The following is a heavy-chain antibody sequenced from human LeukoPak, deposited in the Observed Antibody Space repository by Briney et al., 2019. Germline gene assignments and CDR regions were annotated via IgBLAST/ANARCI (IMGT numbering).Heavy chain of an antibody. V-gene: IGHV3-64D*08. J-gene: IGHJ4*02. Sequence: PGGSLRLSCSASGFTFSSYAMHWVRQAPGKELEYVSGIRSNGGSTYYADSVKGRFTISRDNSKNILYLQMSSLRPEDTAVYYCAKAPVGATSYFDSWGQGTLVTVSS. D-gene: IGHD1-26*01. CDR2: IRSNGGST. CDR1: GFTFSSYA. CDR3: AKAPVGATSYFDS.